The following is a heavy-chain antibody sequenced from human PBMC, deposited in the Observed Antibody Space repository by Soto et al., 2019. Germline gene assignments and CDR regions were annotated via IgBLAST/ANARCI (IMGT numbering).Heavy chain of an antibody. V-gene: IGHV3-21*06. Sequence: PGWSLRLSCASSVFTFTRYSMNWVRQAPGKGLEWVSSISSTTNYIYYGDSMKGRFTISRDNAKNSLYLEMNSLRAEDTAVYYCARESEDLTSNFDYWGQGTLVTVSS. CDR1: VFTFTRYS. CDR3: ARESEDLTSNFDY. CDR2: ISSTTNYI. J-gene: IGHJ4*02.